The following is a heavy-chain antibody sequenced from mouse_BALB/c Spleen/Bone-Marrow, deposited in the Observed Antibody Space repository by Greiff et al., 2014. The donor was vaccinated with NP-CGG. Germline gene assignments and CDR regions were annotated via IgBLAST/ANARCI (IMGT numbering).Heavy chain of an antibody. Sequence: VQLQQSGAELMKPGASVKISCKATGYTFSSYWIEWVNQRPGHGLEWIGEILPGSGTTHYNEKFKDKATFTANTSSNTAYMQLSSLTSEDSAVYYCARGGYDTSIFAYWGQGTLVTVSA. V-gene: IGHV1-9*01. CDR3: ARGGYDTSIFAY. CDR1: GYTFSSYW. D-gene: IGHD2-3*01. CDR2: ILPGSGTT. J-gene: IGHJ3*01.